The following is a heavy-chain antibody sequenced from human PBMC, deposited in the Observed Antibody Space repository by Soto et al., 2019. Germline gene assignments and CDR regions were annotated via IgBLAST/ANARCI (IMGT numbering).Heavy chain of an antibody. Sequence: GASVKVSCKASGFTFTSSAVQWVRQARGQRLEWIGWIVVGSGNTNYAQKFQERVTITRDMSTSTAYMELSSLRSEDTAVYYCAAERALDNSGYYYYFDYWGQGTLVTVSS. CDR1: GFTFTSSA. CDR3: AAERALDNSGYYYYFDY. J-gene: IGHJ4*02. CDR2: IVVGSGNT. D-gene: IGHD3-22*01. V-gene: IGHV1-58*01.